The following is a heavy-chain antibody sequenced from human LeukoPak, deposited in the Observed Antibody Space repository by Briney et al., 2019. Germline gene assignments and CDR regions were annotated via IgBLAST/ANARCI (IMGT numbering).Heavy chain of an antibody. V-gene: IGHV3-48*02. CDR1: GISFSDYH. CDR2: ISTRSSSK. Sequence: GGSLRLSCAVSGISFSDYHMNWVRQSPGKGLERVSYISTRSSSKYYANSVKGRFTISRDDVKKSLYLQMNSLRDEDTAVYYCVRQEYYYDSSGHSAWGQGTLVTVSS. CDR3: VRQEYYYDSSGHSA. D-gene: IGHD3-22*01. J-gene: IGHJ5*02.